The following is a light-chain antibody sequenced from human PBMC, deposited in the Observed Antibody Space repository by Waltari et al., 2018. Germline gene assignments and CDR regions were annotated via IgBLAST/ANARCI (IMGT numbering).Light chain of an antibody. V-gene: IGKV3-15*01. J-gene: IGKJ4*01. CDR2: GAS. CDR1: QSVSSN. CDR3: QHYNIWPQLT. Sequence: ETVMTQSPATLPVSPGERATLSCRASQSVSSNLAWYQQKPGQAPRLLIYGASIRATGIPARFSGSGSGTEFTLTISSLQSEDFAVYYCQHYNIWPQLTFGGGTKVEIK.